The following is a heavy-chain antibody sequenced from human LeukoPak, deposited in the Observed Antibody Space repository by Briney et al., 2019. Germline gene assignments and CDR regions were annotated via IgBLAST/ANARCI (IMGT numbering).Heavy chain of an antibody. D-gene: IGHD1-14*01. CDR1: GYSISSGYY. Sequence: PSETLSLTCAVSGYSISSGYYWGWIRQPPGKGLEWIGSIYHSGSTYYNPSLKSRVTISVDTSKTQFSLKLSSVTAADTAVYYCARHCGNLDWFDPWGQGTLVTVSS. V-gene: IGHV4-38-2*01. J-gene: IGHJ5*02. CDR3: ARHCGNLDWFDP. CDR2: IYHSGST.